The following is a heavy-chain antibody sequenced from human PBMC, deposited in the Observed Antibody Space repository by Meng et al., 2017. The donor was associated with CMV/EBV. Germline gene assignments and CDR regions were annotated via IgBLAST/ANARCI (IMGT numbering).Heavy chain of an antibody. J-gene: IGHJ4*02. CDR3: ARTPSYSGSQRPFDY. Sequence: QVQVVQSGAGVKKPGASGNVSCYASGYTFTVYYMDWVRQAPGQGLELMGLINPNSGGTNYAQKFQGRVTITRDTSISTASMELSRLRSDDTAVYYCARTPSYSGSQRPFDYWGQGTLVTVSS. CDR1: GYTFTVYY. D-gene: IGHD1-26*01. CDR2: INPNSGGT. V-gene: IGHV1-2*02.